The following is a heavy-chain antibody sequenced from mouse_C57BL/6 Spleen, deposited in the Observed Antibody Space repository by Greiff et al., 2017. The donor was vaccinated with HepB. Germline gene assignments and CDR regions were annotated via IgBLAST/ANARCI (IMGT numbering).Heavy chain of an antibody. CDR3: TRVRYYGSSYYFDY. D-gene: IGHD1-1*01. J-gene: IGHJ2*01. CDR2: ISSGGDYI. CDR1: GFTFSSYA. Sequence: EVKVEESGEGLVKPGGSLKLSCAASGFTFSSYAMSWVRQTPEKRLEWVAYISSGGDYIYYADTVKGRFTISRDNARNTLYLQMSSLKSEDTAMYYCTRVRYYGSSYYFDYWGQGTTLTVSS. V-gene: IGHV5-9-1*02.